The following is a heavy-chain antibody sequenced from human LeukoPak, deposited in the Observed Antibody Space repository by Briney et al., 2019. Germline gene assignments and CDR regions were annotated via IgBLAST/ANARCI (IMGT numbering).Heavy chain of an antibody. D-gene: IGHD6-13*01. CDR1: GYTFTGYY. J-gene: IGHJ6*03. CDR2: INPNSGGT. V-gene: IGHV1-2*02. CDR3: AIATARYEGIAAAGDYYYYYMDV. Sequence: GASVKVSCKASGYTFTGYYMHWVRQAPGQGLEWMGWINPNSGGTNYAQKFQGRVTMTRDTSISTAYMELSRLRSDDTAVYYCAIATARYEGIAAAGDYYYYYMDVWGKGTTVTISS.